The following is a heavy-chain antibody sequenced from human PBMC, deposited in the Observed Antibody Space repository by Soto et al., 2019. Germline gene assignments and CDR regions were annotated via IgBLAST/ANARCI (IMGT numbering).Heavy chain of an antibody. D-gene: IGHD1-26*01. CDR1: GTSFGTYY. V-gene: IGHV4-59*03. CDR2: IFYSGHL. J-gene: IGHJ4*02. CDR3: AGEGGGYRFDY. Sequence: QVRLQESGPGLVKPSETLSLTCAVSGTSFGTYYWSWIRQPPGKGLEWIGYIFYSGHLKYNPSLKSRLTRSLDPPKNQISLRLTSVTAPATAVYYCAGEGGGYRFDYWGQGALVTVSS.